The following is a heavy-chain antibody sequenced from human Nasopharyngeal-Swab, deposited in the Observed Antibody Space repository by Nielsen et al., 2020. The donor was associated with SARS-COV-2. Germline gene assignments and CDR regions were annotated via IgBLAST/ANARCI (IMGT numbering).Heavy chain of an antibody. CDR2: IYYSAST. Sequence: SETLSLTCTVSGGSISSYYWTWIRQPPGKGLEYIGYIYYSASTNYNPSLKSRVTISADTSKNQFSLKLSSVTAADTAVYYCARDEVGATTGIFDYWGQGTLVTVSS. V-gene: IGHV4-59*12. CDR1: GGSISSYY. CDR3: ARDEVGATTGIFDY. D-gene: IGHD1-26*01. J-gene: IGHJ4*02.